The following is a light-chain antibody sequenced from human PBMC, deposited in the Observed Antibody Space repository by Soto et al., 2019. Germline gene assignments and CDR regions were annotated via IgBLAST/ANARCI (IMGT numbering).Light chain of an antibody. J-gene: IGKJ1*01. CDR1: QSISSSY. Sequence: EIVLTQSPGTQSLSPGERATLSCRASQSISSSYLGWYQQKPGQAPRLLIYGASSRATGVPVRFSGSGSGTEFTLTISSLQSEDFAVYYCQQYGSSPRTFGQGTKVDIK. CDR3: QQYGSSPRT. V-gene: IGKV3-20*01. CDR2: GAS.